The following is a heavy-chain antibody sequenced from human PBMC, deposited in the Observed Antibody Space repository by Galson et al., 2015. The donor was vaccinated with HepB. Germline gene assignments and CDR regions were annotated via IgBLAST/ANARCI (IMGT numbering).Heavy chain of an antibody. Sequence: TLSLTCAVSGGSTSSGGYTWSWIRQPPGKGLEWIGYIYHGGSTQYNPSLKTRVTISVDTSKNQFSLRLSSVTAADTAVYYCVRGTLGGAEHFDYWGQGTLVTVSS. J-gene: IGHJ4*02. CDR2: IYHGGST. V-gene: IGHV4-30-4*07. CDR1: GGSTSSGGYT. CDR3: VRGTLGGAEHFDY. D-gene: IGHD3-16*01.